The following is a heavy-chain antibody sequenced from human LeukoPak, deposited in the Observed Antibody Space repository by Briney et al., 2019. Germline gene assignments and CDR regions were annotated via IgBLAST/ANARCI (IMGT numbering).Heavy chain of an antibody. CDR3: ARSEESLTPYYYYYMDV. J-gene: IGHJ6*03. CDR2: IKQDGSEK. D-gene: IGHD1-14*01. V-gene: IGHV3-7*03. CDR1: GFTFSSYS. Sequence: PGGSLRLSCAASGFTFSSYSMSWVRQAPGKGLEWVANIKQDGSEKYYVDSVKGRFTISRDNAKNSLYLQMNSLRAEDTALYYCARSEESLTPYYYYYMDVWGKGTTVTVSS.